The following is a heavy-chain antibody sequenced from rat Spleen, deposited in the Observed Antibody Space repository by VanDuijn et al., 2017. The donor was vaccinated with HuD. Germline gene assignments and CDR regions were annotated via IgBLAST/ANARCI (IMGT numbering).Heavy chain of an antibody. CDR2: IFYDGSST. V-gene: IGHV5-31*01. J-gene: IGHJ1*01. Sequence: EVQLVESGGGLVQPGRSLKLSCVASGFTFNNYWMTWIRQAPGKGLEWVATIFYDGSSTYYRDSVKGRFTVSRDNAKSTLYLQMDSLRSEDTATYYWARTGGRVLWRYFDFWGPGTMVTVSS. D-gene: IGHD5-1*01. CDR3: ARTGGRVLWRYFDF. CDR1: GFTFNNYW.